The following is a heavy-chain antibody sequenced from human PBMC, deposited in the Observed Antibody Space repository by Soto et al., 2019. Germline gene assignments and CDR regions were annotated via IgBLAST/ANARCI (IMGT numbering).Heavy chain of an antibody. V-gene: IGHV4-61*03. Sequence: QVQLQESGPRLVRPSETLSLTCTVSGGSVSSGSYYWSWIRQPPGKGLEWIGYINYSGSTNYNPSLKSRVAISLATSKKHFSLRLKSVTAADTAVYYCARDSPPYDYYGMEVWGQGTTVTVSS. CDR2: INYSGST. CDR3: ARDSPPYDYYGMEV. CDR1: GGSVSSGSYY. D-gene: IGHD2-8*01. J-gene: IGHJ6*02.